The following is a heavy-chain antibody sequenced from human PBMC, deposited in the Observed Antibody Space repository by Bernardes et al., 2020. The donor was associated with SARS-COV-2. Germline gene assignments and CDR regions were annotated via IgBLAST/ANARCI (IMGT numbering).Heavy chain of an antibody. CDR2: INPNSGGT. D-gene: IGHD3-22*01. J-gene: IGHJ6*02. CDR1: GYTFTGYY. Sequence: ASMKVSCKAPGYTFTGYYMHWVRQAPGQGLEWMGWINPNSGGTNYAQKFQGRVTMTRDTSISTAYMELSSLRSDDTAVYYCAIPPTNYDRYGMDVWGQGTTVTVSS. CDR3: AIPPTNYDRYGMDV. V-gene: IGHV1-2*02.